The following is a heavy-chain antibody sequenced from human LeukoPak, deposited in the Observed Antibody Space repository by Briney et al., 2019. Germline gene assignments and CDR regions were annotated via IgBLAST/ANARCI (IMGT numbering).Heavy chain of an antibody. D-gene: IGHD2-21*02. V-gene: IGHV1-8*03. CDR1: GYTFTSYD. J-gene: IGHJ6*03. Sequence: ASVKVSCKASGYTFTSYDINWVRQATGQGLEWMGWMNPNSGNTGYAQKFQGRVTITRNTSISTAYMELSSLRSEDTAVYYCARGRFTLPYYYYYYINVWGKGTTVTVSS. CDR3: ARGRFTLPYYYYYYINV. CDR2: MNPNSGNT.